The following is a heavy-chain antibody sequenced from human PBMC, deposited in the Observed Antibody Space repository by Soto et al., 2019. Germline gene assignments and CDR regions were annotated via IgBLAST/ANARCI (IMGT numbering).Heavy chain of an antibody. CDR3: ERDGIYDVDIKGWIQT. Sequence: ASVXGSFKACGYTLTGYYMHFWRQAPGQGLECIGWINPKSGATKYAQKFQGRVIMTRDTSMYTVYMEVMRLRSEDSAIYYCERDGIYDVDIKGWIQTWGQGTPV. D-gene: IGHD2-15*01. V-gene: IGHV1-2*02. CDR1: GYTLTGYY. J-gene: IGHJ4*02. CDR2: INPKSGAT.